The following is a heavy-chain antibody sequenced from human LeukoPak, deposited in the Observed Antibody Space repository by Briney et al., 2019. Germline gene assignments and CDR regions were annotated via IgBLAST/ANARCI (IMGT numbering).Heavy chain of an antibody. J-gene: IGHJ4*02. Sequence: GASVKVSCKASGYTFTGYYMHWVRQAPGQGLEWMGWIHPNSGGTNYAQKFQGRVTMTRDTSISTAYMELSRLRSDDTAVYYCARDIKGYYDFWSGYTTEPYYFDYWGQGTLVTASS. CDR1: GYTFTGYY. V-gene: IGHV1-2*02. CDR3: ARDIKGYYDFWSGYTTEPYYFDY. CDR2: IHPNSGGT. D-gene: IGHD3-3*01.